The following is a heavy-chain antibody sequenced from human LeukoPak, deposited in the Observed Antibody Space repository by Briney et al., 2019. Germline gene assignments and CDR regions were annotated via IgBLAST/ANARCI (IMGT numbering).Heavy chain of an antibody. D-gene: IGHD3-22*01. CDR3: AKDRGPLLDSSGLNWFDP. J-gene: IGHJ5*02. CDR1: GFTFSSYA. V-gene: IGHV3-23*01. Sequence: GGSLRLSCAASGFTFSSYAMSWVRQAPGKGLEWVSAISGSGGSTYYADSVKGRFTISRDDSRNTLYLQMNSLRAEDTAVYYCAKDRGPLLDSSGLNWFDPWGQGTLVTVSS. CDR2: ISGSGGST.